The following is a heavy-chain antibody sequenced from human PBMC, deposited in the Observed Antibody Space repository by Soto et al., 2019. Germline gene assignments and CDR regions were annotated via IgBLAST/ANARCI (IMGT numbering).Heavy chain of an antibody. V-gene: IGHV4-59*01. Sequence: QVQLQESGPGLVKPSETLSLTCTVSGGSISSYYWSWIRQPPGKGLEWIGYIYYSGSTNYNPSLTRRVTISVDTSKNKFSLRLSSVTAADTTVYYCARHTPYYYDSSGLTFDYWGQGTLVTVSS. D-gene: IGHD3-22*01. CDR3: ARHTPYYYDSSGLTFDY. CDR1: GGSISSYY. J-gene: IGHJ4*02. CDR2: IYYSGST.